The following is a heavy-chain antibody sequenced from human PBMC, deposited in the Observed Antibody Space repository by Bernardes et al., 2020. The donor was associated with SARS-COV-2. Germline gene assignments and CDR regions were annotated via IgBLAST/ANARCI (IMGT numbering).Heavy chain of an antibody. Sequence: GPTLVKPTQTLTLTCTFSGFSLSPNEVAVGWIRQPPGKALEWLAHIYGNGDTLYSPSLRSRLTITKDTSKNQVVLTMANMDPVDTATYFCAHLIASDGMSLDYWGQGTLVTVSS. V-gene: IGHV2-5*01. D-gene: IGHD6-13*01. CDR1: GFSLSPNEVA. CDR2: IYGNGDT. CDR3: AHLIASDGMSLDY. J-gene: IGHJ4*02.